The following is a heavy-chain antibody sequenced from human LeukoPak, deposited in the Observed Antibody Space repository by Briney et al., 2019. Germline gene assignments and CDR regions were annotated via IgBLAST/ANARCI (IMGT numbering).Heavy chain of an antibody. D-gene: IGHD1-7*01. V-gene: IGHV4-4*09. CDR1: GGSISSYY. J-gene: IGHJ4*02. CDR2: IYTSGST. Sequence: SETLSLTCTVSGGSISSYYWSWIRQPPGKGLEWIGYIYTSGSTNYNPSLKSRVTISVDTSKNQFSLKLSSVTAADTAVYYCARTKYNWNYEDWGQGTLVTVSS. CDR3: ARTKYNWNYED.